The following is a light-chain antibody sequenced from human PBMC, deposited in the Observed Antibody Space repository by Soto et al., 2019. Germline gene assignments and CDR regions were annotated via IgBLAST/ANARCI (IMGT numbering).Light chain of an antibody. J-gene: IGKJ5*01. CDR1: QSVSSS. CDR2: GAS. CDR3: QQYNNWPLT. Sequence: ENVMTQSPGTLSVSPGEGVTLSCRASQSVSSSLAWYQQKPGQAPRLLIYGASTRATGIPARFSGSGSGTEFALTISSLQSEDFAVYYCQQYNNWPLTFGQGTRLEIK. V-gene: IGKV3-15*01.